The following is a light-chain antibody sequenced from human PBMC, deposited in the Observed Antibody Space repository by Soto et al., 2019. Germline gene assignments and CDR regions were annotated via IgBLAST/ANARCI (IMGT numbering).Light chain of an antibody. CDR3: QKYKSAPRT. V-gene: IGKV1-27*01. CDR2: ATS. J-gene: IGKJ4*01. Sequence: DVQMTQSPSSLSAFVGDRVTITCRASQGIAPYLSWFQQKPGKVPKLLLYATSTLQSGVPSRFSGSGSRTAFTLTINSLQPEDVGTYYCQKYKSAPRTFGGGTKVEIK. CDR1: QGIAPY.